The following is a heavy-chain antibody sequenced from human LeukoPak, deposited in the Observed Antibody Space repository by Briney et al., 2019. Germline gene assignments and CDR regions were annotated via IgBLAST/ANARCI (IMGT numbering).Heavy chain of an antibody. CDR2: IIPILGIA. J-gene: IGHJ5*02. CDR3: ARRFQGPGYDDP. Sequence: GASVKVSCKASGGTFSSYAISWVRQAPGQGLEWMGRIIPILGIANYAQKFQGRVTITADKSTSTAYMELSSLRSEDTAVYYCARRFQGPGYDDPWGQGTLVTVSS. D-gene: IGHD3-3*01. V-gene: IGHV1-69*04. CDR1: GGTFSSYA.